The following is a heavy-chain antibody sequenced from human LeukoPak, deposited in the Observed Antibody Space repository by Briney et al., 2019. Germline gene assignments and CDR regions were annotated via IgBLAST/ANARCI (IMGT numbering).Heavy chain of an antibody. D-gene: IGHD4-17*01. V-gene: IGHV4-39*07. J-gene: IGHJ4*02. Sequence: PSETLSLTCTVSGGSISSSSYYWGWIRQPPGKGLEWIGSIYYSGSTYYNPSLKSRVTISVDTSKNQFSLKLSSVTAADTAVYYCAIITTVTTPDLNFDYWGQGTLVTVSS. CDR2: IYYSGST. CDR3: AIITTVTTPDLNFDY. CDR1: GGSISSSSYY.